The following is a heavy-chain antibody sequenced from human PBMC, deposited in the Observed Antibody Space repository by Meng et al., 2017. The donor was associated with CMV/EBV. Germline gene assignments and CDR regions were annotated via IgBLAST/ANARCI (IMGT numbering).Heavy chain of an antibody. CDR1: GFTFSSYW. V-gene: IGHV3-74*01. CDR3: ARDPRDGYNLPLDY. Sequence: GESLKISCAASGFTFSSYWMHWVRQAPGKGLVWVSRINSDGSSTSYADSVKGRFTISRGNAKNTLYLQMNSLRAEDTAVYYCARDPRDGYNLPLDYWGQGTLVTVSS. D-gene: IGHD5-24*01. CDR2: INSDGSST. J-gene: IGHJ4*02.